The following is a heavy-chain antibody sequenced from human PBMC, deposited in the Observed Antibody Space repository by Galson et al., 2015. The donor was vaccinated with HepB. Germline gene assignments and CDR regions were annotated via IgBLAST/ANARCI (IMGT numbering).Heavy chain of an antibody. D-gene: IGHD3-22*01. CDR1: GYTFTSYD. CDR2: MNPNSGNT. Sequence: SVKVSCKASGYTFTSYDINWVRQATGQGLEWMGWMNPNSGNTGYAQKFQGRVTMTRNTSISTAYMELSSLRSEDTAVYYCALDYYDSSGYYRPPGPDYGMDVWGQGTTVTVSS. V-gene: IGHV1-8*01. CDR3: ALDYYDSSGYYRPPGPDYGMDV. J-gene: IGHJ6*02.